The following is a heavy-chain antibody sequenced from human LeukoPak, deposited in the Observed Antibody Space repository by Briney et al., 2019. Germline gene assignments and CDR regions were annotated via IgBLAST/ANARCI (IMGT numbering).Heavy chain of an antibody. D-gene: IGHD5-12*01. J-gene: IGHJ3*02. CDR3: ARLLNSGYDYWHDAFDI. Sequence: PGGSLRLSCAASGFTFSSYSMNWVRQAPGKGLEWVSSISSSSSYIYYADSVKGRFTISRDNAKNSLYLQMNSLRAEDTAVYYCARLLNSGYDYWHDAFDIWGQGTMVTVSS. CDR2: ISSSSSYI. V-gene: IGHV3-21*01. CDR1: GFTFSSYS.